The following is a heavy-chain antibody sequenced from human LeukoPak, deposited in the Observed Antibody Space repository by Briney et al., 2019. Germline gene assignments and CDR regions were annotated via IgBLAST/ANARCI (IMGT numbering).Heavy chain of an antibody. Sequence: PGGSLRLSCAASGFTFSYYWMSWVRQAPGKGLEWVSGINWNGGSTGYADSVKGRFTISRDNAKNSLYLQMNSLRAEDTALYYCAREGNSGSYYFYAFDIWGQGTMVTVSS. J-gene: IGHJ3*02. D-gene: IGHD1-26*01. CDR2: INWNGGST. V-gene: IGHV3-20*04. CDR3: AREGNSGSYYFYAFDI. CDR1: GFTFSYYW.